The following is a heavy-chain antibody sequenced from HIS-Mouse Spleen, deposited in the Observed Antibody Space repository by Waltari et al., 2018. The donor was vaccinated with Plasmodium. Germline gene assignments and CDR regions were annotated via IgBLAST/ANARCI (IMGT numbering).Heavy chain of an antibody. CDR3: ARHKKRGQLVRGYFDY. V-gene: IGHV2-70*15. CDR2: IDWDEDK. J-gene: IGHJ4*02. Sequence: QVTLRESGPALVKPTQTLTLTCTFSGFSLSTSGMCVSWIRQPPGKALEWLARIDWDEDKYYSTSLKTRLTISKDTSKKQVVLTMTNMDPVDTATYYCARHKKRGQLVRGYFDYWGQGTLVTVSS. CDR1: GFSLSTSGMC. D-gene: IGHD6-6*01.